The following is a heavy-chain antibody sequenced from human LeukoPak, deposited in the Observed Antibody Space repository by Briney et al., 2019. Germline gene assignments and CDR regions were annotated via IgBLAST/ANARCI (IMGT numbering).Heavy chain of an antibody. CDR1: GFNFSDYY. CDR3: ARDRGENYDFWSGFFDY. J-gene: IGHJ4*02. D-gene: IGHD3-3*01. V-gene: IGHV3-48*01. Sequence: GGSLRLSCVASGFNFSDYYMNWIRQSPGEGLEWISYMSSRSGIIYYADSVKGRFTISRDNSKNTLYLQMNSLRAEDTAVYYCARDRGENYDFWSGFFDYWGQGTLVTVSS. CDR2: MSSRSGII.